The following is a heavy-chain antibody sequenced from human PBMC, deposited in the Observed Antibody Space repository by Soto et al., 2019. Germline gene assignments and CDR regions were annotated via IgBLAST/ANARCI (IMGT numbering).Heavy chain of an antibody. CDR1: GFTFSSYA. V-gene: IGHV3-23*01. J-gene: IGHJ3*02. Sequence: PGGSLRLSCAASGFTFSSYAMSWVRQAPGKGLEWVSAISGSGGSTYYADSVKGRFTISRDNSKNTLYLQMNSLRADDTAVYYCARVIGINGWYHTHRAFDIWGQGTMVTVSS. CDR3: ARVIGINGWYHTHRAFDI. D-gene: IGHD6-19*01. CDR2: ISGSGGST.